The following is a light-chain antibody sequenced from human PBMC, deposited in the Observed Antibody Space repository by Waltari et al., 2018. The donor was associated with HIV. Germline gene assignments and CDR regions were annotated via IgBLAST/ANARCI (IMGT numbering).Light chain of an antibody. V-gene: IGLV1-44*01. CDR2: SYG. Sequence: QSVLNQSPSASGTPGQRVIISCSGSSSNIGSTTLTWYPQFPGTAPKLLIYSYGQRPSGVPERFSGSKSATSASLAISGLRSEDEADYYCATWDDSLNAWVFGGGTKLTVL. CDR1: SSNIGSTT. J-gene: IGLJ3*02. CDR3: ATWDDSLNAWV.